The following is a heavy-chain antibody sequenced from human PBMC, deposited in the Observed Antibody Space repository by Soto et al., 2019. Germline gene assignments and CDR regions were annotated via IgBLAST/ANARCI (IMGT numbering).Heavy chain of an antibody. CDR1: GYTFSTYD. CDR3: ARERRSPYYDILTGYFPFDY. Sequence: ASVKVSCKASGYTFSTYDISWVRQAPGQGLEWMGWISGNNGNTNYAQNIQDRVTMTTDTSTSTAYMELRSLRSDDTAVYYCARERRSPYYDILTGYFPFDYWGQGTLVTVSS. V-gene: IGHV1-18*01. D-gene: IGHD3-9*01. CDR2: ISGNNGNT. J-gene: IGHJ4*02.